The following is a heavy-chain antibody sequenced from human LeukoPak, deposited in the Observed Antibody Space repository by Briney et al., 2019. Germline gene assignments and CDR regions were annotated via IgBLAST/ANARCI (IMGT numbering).Heavy chain of an antibody. D-gene: IGHD4-17*01. V-gene: IGHV3-48*03. CDR3: ARAGPVYGDYAY. Sequence: GGSLRLSCAASGFTFSSYEMDWVRRAPGKGLEWVSYIGSSGDIIYYADSVKGRFTISRGNAKNSLYLQMNSLGAEDTAIYYCARAGPVYGDYAYWGQGTLVTVSS. CDR1: GFTFSSYE. J-gene: IGHJ4*02. CDR2: IGSSGDII.